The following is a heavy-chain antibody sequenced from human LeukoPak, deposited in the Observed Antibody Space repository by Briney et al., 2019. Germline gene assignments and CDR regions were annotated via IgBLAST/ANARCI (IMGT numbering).Heavy chain of an antibody. Sequence: SETLSLTCTVSGGSISSGGYYWSWIRQHPGKGLEWIGYIYYSGSTYYNPSLKSRVTISVDTSKNQFSLKLSSVTAADTAVYYCARDPYDSSGYYPGLFDYWGQGTLVTVSS. J-gene: IGHJ4*02. CDR3: ARDPYDSSGYYPGLFDY. D-gene: IGHD3-22*01. V-gene: IGHV4-31*03. CDR1: GGSISSGGYY. CDR2: IYYSGST.